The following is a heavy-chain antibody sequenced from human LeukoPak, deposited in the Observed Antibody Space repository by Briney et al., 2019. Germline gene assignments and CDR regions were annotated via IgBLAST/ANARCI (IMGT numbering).Heavy chain of an antibody. CDR2: MNPNSGNT. D-gene: IGHD4-17*01. V-gene: IGHV1-8*01. Sequence: ASVKVSCKASGYTFTSYDINWVRQATGQGLEWMGWMNPNSGNTGYAQKFQGRVTMTRSTSISTAYMELSSLRSEDTAVYYCATASTVTTERGSVVRAFDIWGQRTMVTVSS. CDR1: GYTFTSYD. J-gene: IGHJ3*02. CDR3: ATASTVTTERGSVVRAFDI.